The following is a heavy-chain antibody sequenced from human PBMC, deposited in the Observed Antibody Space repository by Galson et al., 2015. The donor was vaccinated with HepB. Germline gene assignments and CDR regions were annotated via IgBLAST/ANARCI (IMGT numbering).Heavy chain of an antibody. D-gene: IGHD1-26*01. CDR3: ARGGGRGSYYYFDY. Sequence: SLRLSCAASGFTFSSYAMHWVRQAPGKGLEWVAVISYDGSNKYYADSVKGRFTISRDNSKNTLNLQMNSLRAEDTAVYYCARGGGRGSYYYFDYWGQGTLVTVSS. J-gene: IGHJ4*02. CDR2: ISYDGSNK. V-gene: IGHV3-30-3*01. CDR1: GFTFSSYA.